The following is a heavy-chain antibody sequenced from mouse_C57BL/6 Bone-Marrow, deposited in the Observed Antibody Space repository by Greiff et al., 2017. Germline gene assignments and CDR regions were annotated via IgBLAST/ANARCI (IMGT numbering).Heavy chain of an antibody. V-gene: IGHV1-19*01. Sequence: VQLQQSGPVLVKPGASVKMSCKASGYTFTDYYMNWVKQSHGKSLEWIGVINPYNGGTSYNQKFKGKATLTVDKSSSTAYMERNSLPSEDSAVYYCARRDYYGSSSLFDYWGQGTTLTVSS. CDR1: GYTFTDYY. CDR3: ARRDYYGSSSLFDY. CDR2: INPYNGGT. J-gene: IGHJ2*01. D-gene: IGHD1-1*01.